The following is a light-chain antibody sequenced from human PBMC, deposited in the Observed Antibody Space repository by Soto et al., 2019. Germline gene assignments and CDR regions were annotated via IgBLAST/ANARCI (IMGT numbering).Light chain of an antibody. Sequence: EIVMTQTPATLSVSPGERATLSCRASQSVSSNLAWYQQKPGQAPRLLIYGASTRATGIPARFSGSGSGTEFTLTISSLQSEDFAVYYCPQYNNWPWTLCLGPQVDIK. CDR1: QSVSSN. CDR3: PQYNNWPWT. CDR2: GAS. V-gene: IGKV3-15*01. J-gene: IGKJ1*01.